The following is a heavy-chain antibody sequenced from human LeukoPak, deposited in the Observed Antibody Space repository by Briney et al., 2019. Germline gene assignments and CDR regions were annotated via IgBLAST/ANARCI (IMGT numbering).Heavy chain of an antibody. Sequence: GGSLRLSCAASGFTFSSYAMHWVRQAPGKGLEWVAVISYDGSNKYYADSVKGRFTISRDNSKNTLYLQMNSLRAEDTAVYYCAKMNYGGDSVDWYFDLWGRGTLVTVSS. V-gene: IGHV3-30-3*02. D-gene: IGHD4-23*01. CDR2: ISYDGSNK. CDR3: AKMNYGGDSVDWYFDL. J-gene: IGHJ2*01. CDR1: GFTFSSYA.